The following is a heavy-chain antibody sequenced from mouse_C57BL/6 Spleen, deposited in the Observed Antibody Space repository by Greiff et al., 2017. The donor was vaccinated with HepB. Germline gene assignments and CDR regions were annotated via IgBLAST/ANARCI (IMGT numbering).Heavy chain of an antibody. Sequence: QVQLKESGAELVRPGASVTLSCKASGYTFTDYEMHWVKQTPVHGLEWIGAIDPETGGTAYNQKFKGKAILTADKSSSTAYMELRSLTSEDSAVYYCTRWEPLYYDYDEAWFAYWGQGTLVTVSA. CDR1: GYTFTDYE. CDR2: IDPETGGT. CDR3: TRWEPLYYDYDEAWFAY. D-gene: IGHD2-4*01. V-gene: IGHV1-15*01. J-gene: IGHJ3*01.